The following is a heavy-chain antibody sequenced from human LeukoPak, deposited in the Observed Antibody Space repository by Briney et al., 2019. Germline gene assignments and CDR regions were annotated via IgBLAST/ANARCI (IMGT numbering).Heavy chain of an antibody. Sequence: KPSETLSLTCTASGGSFTSNGNYWGWIRQPPGKGLEWIGSISYSGSTYYNPSLKSRVTISVDTSKNQFSPKLNSVTAADTAVYYCARRISYDYGMDVWGQGTTVTVSS. J-gene: IGHJ6*02. CDR1: GGSFTSNGNY. CDR2: ISYSGST. CDR3: ARRISYDYGMDV. V-gene: IGHV4-39*01.